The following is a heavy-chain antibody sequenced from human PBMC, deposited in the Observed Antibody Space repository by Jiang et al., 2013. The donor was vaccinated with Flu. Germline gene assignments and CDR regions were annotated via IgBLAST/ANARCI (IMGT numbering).Heavy chain of an antibody. V-gene: IGHV4-61*02. CDR2: IYSSGLT. J-gene: IGHJ4*02. CDR3: ARWTSGSLGH. D-gene: IGHD3-22*01. Sequence: GLVKPSETLSLTCTVSGDSISISAAFWSWVRQPAGEGLEWIGRIYSSGLTNYNPSLKSRVTMSVDTSRNQFSLKLTSMTAADAAVYYCARWTSGSLGHWGQGTLVT. CDR1: GDSISISAAF.